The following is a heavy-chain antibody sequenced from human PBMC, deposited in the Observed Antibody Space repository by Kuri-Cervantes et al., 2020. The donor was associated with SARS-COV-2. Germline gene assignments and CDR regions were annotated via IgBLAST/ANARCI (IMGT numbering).Heavy chain of an antibody. Sequence: GGSLRXSCAXSGXAFSHFGIHWVRXAPGRGLDWVXVVSFDGSVTHYADSVKGRFXASRDNSXNIVYLQMNNLKXEDTAVXHCAKEGAPXSSGSSDYWGQGTLVTVSS. CDR3: AKEGAPXSSGSSDY. CDR2: VSFDGSVT. V-gene: IGHV3-30*18. D-gene: IGHD6-19*01. J-gene: IGHJ4*02. CDR1: GXAFSHFG.